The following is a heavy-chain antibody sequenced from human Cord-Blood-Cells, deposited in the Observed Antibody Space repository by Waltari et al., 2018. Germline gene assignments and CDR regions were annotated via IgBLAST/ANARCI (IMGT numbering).Heavy chain of an antibody. D-gene: IGHD3-10*01. J-gene: IGHJ3*02. V-gene: IGHV4-39*01. CDR2: IYYRGST. CDR3: ARRILWFGEQDAFDI. Sequence: QLQLQESGPGLVKPSETLSLTCTVSGGSISSSSYYWGWIRQPPGKGLGWDGGIYYRGSTYHHPSPKNRVPISLKTSKNPFPPKLRSVAGAETAVYYWARRILWFGEQDAFDIRGQGAMVTLSS. CDR1: GGSISSSSYY.